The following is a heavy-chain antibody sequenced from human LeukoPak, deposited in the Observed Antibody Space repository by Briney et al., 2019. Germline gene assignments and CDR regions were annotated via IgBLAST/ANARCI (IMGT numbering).Heavy chain of an antibody. CDR1: GGSISSYY. CDR2: IYNSGST. D-gene: IGHD4-17*01. J-gene: IGHJ4*02. CDR3: ARWFDYGDYGIDY. Sequence: SETLSLTCTVSGGSISSYYWSWIRQPPGKGLEWIGYIYNSGSTTYSPSLKSRVTISVDTSKNQFSLKLSSVTAADTAVYYCARWFDYGDYGIDYWGQGTLVTVSS. V-gene: IGHV4-59*08.